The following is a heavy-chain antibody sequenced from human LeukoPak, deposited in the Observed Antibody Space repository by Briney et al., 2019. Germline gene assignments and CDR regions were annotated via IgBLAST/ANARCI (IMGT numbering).Heavy chain of an antibody. D-gene: IGHD6-13*01. Sequence: MYWVRQAPGKGLEWVSVIYSGGSTYYADSVKGRFTISRDNSKNTLYLQMNSLRAEDTAVYYCAREIAAAGTSWYFDLWGRGTLVTVSS. CDR2: IYSGGST. CDR3: AREIAAAGTSWYFDL. J-gene: IGHJ2*01. V-gene: IGHV3-66*01.